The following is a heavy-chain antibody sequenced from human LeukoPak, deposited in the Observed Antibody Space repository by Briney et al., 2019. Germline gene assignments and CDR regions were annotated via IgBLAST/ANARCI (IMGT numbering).Heavy chain of an antibody. CDR2: LAYSGNT. CDR1: GGFIGSSSFY. Sequence: SETLSLTCTVSGGFIGSSSFYWAWIRQPPGKGLEWIGSLAYSGNTYYKSSLKSRVTLSVDASKNQFSLNLTSVTAADTALFYCASSTSYYYDSSGYFGYWGQGILVTVSS. V-gene: IGHV4-39*01. D-gene: IGHD3-22*01. J-gene: IGHJ4*02. CDR3: ASSTSYYYDSSGYFGY.